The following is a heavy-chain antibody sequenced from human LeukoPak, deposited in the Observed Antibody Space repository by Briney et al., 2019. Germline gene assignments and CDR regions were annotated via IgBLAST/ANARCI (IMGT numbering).Heavy chain of an antibody. CDR3: ARHTYYYDSSGYYYYYYYMDV. CDR1: GYTFTSYG. Sequence: GASVKVSCKASGYTFTSYGISWVRQAPGQGLEWMGWISAYNGNTNYAQKLQGRVTMTTDTSPSTAYMELRSLRSDDTAVYYCARHTYYYDSSGYYYYYYYMDVWGKGTTVTVSS. V-gene: IGHV1-18*01. CDR2: ISAYNGNT. J-gene: IGHJ6*03. D-gene: IGHD3-22*01.